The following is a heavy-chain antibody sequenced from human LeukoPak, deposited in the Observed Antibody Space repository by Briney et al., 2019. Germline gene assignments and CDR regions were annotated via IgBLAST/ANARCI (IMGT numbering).Heavy chain of an antibody. CDR3: VRDYGDFGRYYHMDV. J-gene: IGHJ6*03. Sequence: GGSLRLSCAASEFTFSSYSMNWVRQAPGQGLEWVSHISRGSSAIQYADSVKGRFTISRDNARKSLYLQMNSLGDQDLDVYFLVRDYGDFGRYYHMDVWGKGTTVTVAS. V-gene: IGHV3-48*02. CDR2: ISRGSSAI. CDR1: EFTFSSYS. D-gene: IGHD4-17*01.